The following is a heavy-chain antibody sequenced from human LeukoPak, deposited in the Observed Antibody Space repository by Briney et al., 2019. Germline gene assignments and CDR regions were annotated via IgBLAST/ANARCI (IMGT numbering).Heavy chain of an antibody. CDR3: ARSFPDLQQGYYYYGMDV. CDR2: ISPSGGST. J-gene: IGHJ6*02. Sequence: ASVKVSCKASGYTFTSYYMHWVRQAPGQGLEWMGIISPSGGSTSYAQKFQGRVTMTRDTSTSTVYMELSSLRSEDTAVYYCARSFPDLQQGYYYYGMDVWGQGTTVTVSS. V-gene: IGHV1-46*01. D-gene: IGHD3-3*01. CDR1: GYTFTSYY.